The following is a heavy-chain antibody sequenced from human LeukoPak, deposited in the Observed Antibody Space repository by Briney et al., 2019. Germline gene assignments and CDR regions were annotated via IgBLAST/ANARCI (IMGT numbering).Heavy chain of an antibody. CDR3: ARGGVGYSYAYNPIDY. CDR1: GFTFSSYD. D-gene: IGHD5-18*01. CDR2: IKQDGIER. V-gene: IGHV3-7*05. Sequence: GGSLRLSCAASGFTFSSYDMHWVRQAPGKGLEWVANIKQDGIERFYVDSVKGRFTISRDNAKTSLYLQMNSLTAEDSAVYYCARGGVGYSYAYNPIDYWGQGTLVTVSS. J-gene: IGHJ4*02.